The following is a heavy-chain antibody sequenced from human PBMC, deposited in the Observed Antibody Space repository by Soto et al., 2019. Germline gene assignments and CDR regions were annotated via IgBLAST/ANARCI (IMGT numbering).Heavy chain of an antibody. V-gene: IGHV3-23*01. CDR2: ISGSGGST. Sequence: GGSLRLSCAASGFTFSSYAMSWVRQAPGKGLEWVSAISGSGGSTYYADSVKGRFTISRDNSKNTLYLQMNSLRAEDTAVYYCATSYGDYVRYYYGMVVWGQGTTVTVSS. CDR3: ATSYGDYVRYYYGMVV. D-gene: IGHD4-17*01. CDR1: GFTFSSYA. J-gene: IGHJ6*02.